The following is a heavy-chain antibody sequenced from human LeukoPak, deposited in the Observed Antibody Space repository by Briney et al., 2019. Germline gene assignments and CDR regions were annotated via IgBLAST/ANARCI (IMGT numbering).Heavy chain of an antibody. CDR1: GFTFSRCW. J-gene: IGHJ2*01. Sequence: PGGSLRLSCAASGFTFSRCWMSLVRQAPGKGLEWVANIKQDGSEKYYVGSVKGRFTISIDNAKNSLFLQMNSLRGDDTALYYCAREAPTESDWYFDLWGRGTLVTVSS. CDR2: IKQDGSEK. D-gene: IGHD4-17*01. CDR3: AREAPTESDWYFDL. V-gene: IGHV3-7*01.